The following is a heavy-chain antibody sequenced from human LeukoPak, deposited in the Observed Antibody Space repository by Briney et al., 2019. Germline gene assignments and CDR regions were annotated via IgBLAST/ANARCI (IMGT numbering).Heavy chain of an antibody. D-gene: IGHD4-17*01. CDR2: ISLSGVT. V-gene: IGHV4-4*02. Sequence: SETLSLTCGVSGGSISSTNWWSWVRQPPGQGLSCIGEISLSGVTNYNPSLKSRVTMSLDRSKNHLSLKLSSVTAADTAVYYCTRTSASTAIDYWGQGTLVTVSS. J-gene: IGHJ4*02. CDR1: GGSISSTNW. CDR3: TRTSASTAIDY.